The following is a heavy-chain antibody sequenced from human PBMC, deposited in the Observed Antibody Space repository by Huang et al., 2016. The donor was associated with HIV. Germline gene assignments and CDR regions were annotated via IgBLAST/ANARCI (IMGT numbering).Heavy chain of an antibody. J-gene: IGHJ3*02. Sequence: QLQLQESGSGLVKPSQTLSLTCAVSGGSISSGSYSWSWIRQPPGKGLEWNGYIYHSVSTYYHPSLKSRVTISVDRAKNQFSLKLSSVTAADTAVYYCARVEYDILTGRGGNAFDIWGQGTRVIVSS. CDR3: ARVEYDILTGRGGNAFDI. D-gene: IGHD3-9*01. V-gene: IGHV4-30-2*01. CDR2: IYHSVST. CDR1: GGSISSGSYS.